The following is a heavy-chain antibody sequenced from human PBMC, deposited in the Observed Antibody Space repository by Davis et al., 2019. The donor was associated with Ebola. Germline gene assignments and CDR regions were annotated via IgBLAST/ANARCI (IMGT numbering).Heavy chain of an antibody. V-gene: IGHV3-48*04. CDR2: ISSTSSTI. Sequence: GESLKISCAASGFTFSTYSMNWVRQAAGKGLEWLSYISSTSSTIYYADSVKGRFTISRDNAKNSLYLQMNSLRAEDTAVYYCAKPIPLRVVAATGRTRYYYGMDVWGQGTTVTVSS. CDR3: AKPIPLRVVAATGRTRYYYGMDV. J-gene: IGHJ6*02. CDR1: GFTFSTYS. D-gene: IGHD2-15*01.